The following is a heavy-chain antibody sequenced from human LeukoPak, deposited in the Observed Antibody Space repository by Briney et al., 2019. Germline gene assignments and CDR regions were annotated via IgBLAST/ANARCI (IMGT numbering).Heavy chain of an antibody. J-gene: IGHJ6*02. CDR2: ISYDGNNK. Sequence: GGSLRLSCAASGFTFSSYGMHWVRQPPGKGLEWVAVISYDGNNKYYADSVKGRFTISRDNSKNTLYLQMNSLRAEDTAVYYCAKDNPVPYSTLEHYYYGMDVWGQGTTVTVSS. CDR1: GFTFSSYG. CDR3: AKDNPVPYSTLEHYYYGMDV. V-gene: IGHV3-30*18. D-gene: IGHD6-13*01.